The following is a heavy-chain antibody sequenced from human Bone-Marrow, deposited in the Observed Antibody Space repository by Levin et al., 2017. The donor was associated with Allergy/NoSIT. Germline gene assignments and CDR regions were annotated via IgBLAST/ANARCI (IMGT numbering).Heavy chain of an antibody. J-gene: IGHJ4*02. V-gene: IGHV3-23*01. CDR2: ITGGGLT. CDR1: GFTFSSYA. Sequence: GGSLRLSCAASGFTFSSYAMIWVRQAPGKGLEWVSAITGGGLTYYADSVKGRFTISRDNSKNTLYLQMNSLRAEDTALYYCAKGRTTTGDYWGQGTLVTVSS. D-gene: IGHD1-1*01. CDR3: AKGRTTTGDY.